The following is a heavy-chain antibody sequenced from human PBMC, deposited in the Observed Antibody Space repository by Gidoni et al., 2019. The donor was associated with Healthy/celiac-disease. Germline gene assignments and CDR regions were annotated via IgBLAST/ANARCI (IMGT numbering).Heavy chain of an antibody. CDR3: ARATSSWYVPAGFDC. CDR1: GFTLGSYW. J-gene: IGHJ4*02. V-gene: IGHV3-7*01. Sequence: EVQLVESGGGLVQPGGSLKLSCAASGFTLGSYWRSWVRQDPGKGLGWVANIKQDGSERYNVDSVKGRFTISRDNAKNSLYLQMNGLRAEDTAVYYCARATSSWYVPAGFDCWGQGTLVTVSS. D-gene: IGHD6-13*01. CDR2: IKQDGSER.